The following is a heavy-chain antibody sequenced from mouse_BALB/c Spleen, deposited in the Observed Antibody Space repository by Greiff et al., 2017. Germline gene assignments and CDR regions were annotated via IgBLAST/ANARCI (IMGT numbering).Heavy chain of an antibody. V-gene: IGHV5-6-5*01. CDR2: ISSGGST. J-gene: IGHJ2*01. CDR3: ARGYYMDY. Sequence: DVQLVESGGGLVKPGGSLTLSCAASGFTFSSYAMSWVRQTPEKRLEWVASISSGGSTYYPDSVKGRFTISRDNARNILYLQMSSLRSEDTAMYYCARGYYMDYWGQGTTLTVSS. CDR1: GFTFSSYA.